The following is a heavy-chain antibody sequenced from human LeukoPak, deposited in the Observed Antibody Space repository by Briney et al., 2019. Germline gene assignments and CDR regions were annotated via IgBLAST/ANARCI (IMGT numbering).Heavy chain of an antibody. D-gene: IGHD3-22*01. CDR2: IYCGGST. CDR3: ARRTYYYDRSGYCDYFDY. V-gene: IGHV4-59*08. Sequence: SETLSLTCTVSGGSISSYYWSWIRQPPGKGLEWIGYIYCGGSTNYNPSLKRRVAISVDTSNNQFSLKLISVTAADTAVYYCARRTYYYDRSGYCDYFDYWGQGTLVTVSS. J-gene: IGHJ4*02. CDR1: GGSISSYY.